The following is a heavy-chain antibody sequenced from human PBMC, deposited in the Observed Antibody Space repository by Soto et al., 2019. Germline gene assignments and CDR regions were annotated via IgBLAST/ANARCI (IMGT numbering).Heavy chain of an antibody. D-gene: IGHD1-7*01. Sequence: GASVNVSCKASGGTFSSYRINWVRQAPGQGLEWMGWINPNSGGTNYAQKFQGWVTMTRDTSISTAYMELSRLRSDDTAVYYCARANWNYGFDPWGQGTLVTVSS. CDR1: GGTFSSYR. CDR2: INPNSGGT. J-gene: IGHJ5*02. CDR3: ARANWNYGFDP. V-gene: IGHV1-2*04.